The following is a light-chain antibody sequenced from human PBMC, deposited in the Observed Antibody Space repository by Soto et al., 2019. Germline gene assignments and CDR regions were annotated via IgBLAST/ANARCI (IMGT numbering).Light chain of an antibody. Sequence: ELVMTHSPATLSASPGERATLSCRASQSVSSNLAWYQQKPGQAPRLLIYGASTRATGIPARFSGSGSGTEFTLTISSLQSEDFAVYYCQQYNNWRGTFGQGTKVDIK. CDR2: GAS. CDR3: QQYNNWRGT. V-gene: IGKV3-15*01. J-gene: IGKJ1*01. CDR1: QSVSSN.